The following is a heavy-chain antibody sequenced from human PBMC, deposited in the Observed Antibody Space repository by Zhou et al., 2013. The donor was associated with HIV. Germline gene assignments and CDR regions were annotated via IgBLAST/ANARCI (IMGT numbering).Heavy chain of an antibody. CDR2: IIPIFGTA. Sequence: QVQLVQSGAEVKKPGSSVKVSCKASGGTFSSYAISWVRQAPGQGLEWMGGIIPIFGTANYAQKFQGRVTITTDESTSTAYMELSSLRSEDTAVYYCASPGRGSTSWWLSLTGYLNWGQGTLVTVSS. V-gene: IGHV1-69*05. J-gene: IGHJ4*02. CDR3: ASPGRGSTSWWLSLTGYLN. CDR1: GGTFSSYA. D-gene: IGHD2-2*01.